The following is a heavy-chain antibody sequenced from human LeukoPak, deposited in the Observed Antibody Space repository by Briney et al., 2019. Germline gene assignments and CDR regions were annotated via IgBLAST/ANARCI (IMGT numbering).Heavy chain of an antibody. J-gene: IGHJ4*02. CDR3: ARPHCYDTSGYCPGFDL. CDR1: GFTFSAHW. Sequence: GGSLRLSCVASGFTFSAHWMHWVRQAPGKGLVWVSRIDSGGSSTFYADSVKGRFTIYRDYAKNTLYLQMNSLRPEDTAVYFCARPHCYDTSGYCPGFDLWGQGTLVTVSS. D-gene: IGHD3-22*01. CDR2: IDSGGSST. V-gene: IGHV3-74*01.